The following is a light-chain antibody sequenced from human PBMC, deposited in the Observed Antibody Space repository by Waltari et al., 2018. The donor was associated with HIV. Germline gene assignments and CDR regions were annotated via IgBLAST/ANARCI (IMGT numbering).Light chain of an antibody. CDR3: LLSYGGVRV. J-gene: IGLJ2*01. CDR1: SGGVARRLF. CDR2: DSE. Sequence: VVTQEPSLTVSPGDTVTLSCASFSGGVARRLFPYWFQLKPGQPPRTLIYDSEKRHPLTSGRFSGSLAGGRAILTLSGALPEDEAEYFCLLSYGGVRVFGGGTNLTV. V-gene: IGLV7-46*01.